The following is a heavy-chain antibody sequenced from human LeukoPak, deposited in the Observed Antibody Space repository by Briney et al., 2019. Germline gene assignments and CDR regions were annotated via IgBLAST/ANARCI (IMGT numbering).Heavy chain of an antibody. V-gene: IGHV1-18*01. J-gene: IGHJ4*02. CDR3: ARAGYDLLTLAPDPANDY. CDR1: GGTFSSYA. Sequence: ASVKVSCKASGGTFSSYAISWVRQAPGQGLEWMGWITAYNGNTNYAQKLQGRVTMTTDTSTSTAYMELRSLRSDDTAVYYCARAGYDLLTLAPDPANDYWGQGTLVTVSS. D-gene: IGHD3-9*01. CDR2: ITAYNGNT.